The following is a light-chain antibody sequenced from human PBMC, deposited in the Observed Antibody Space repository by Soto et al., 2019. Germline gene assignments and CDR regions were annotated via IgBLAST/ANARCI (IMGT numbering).Light chain of an antibody. CDR3: QQRNRWPPVT. Sequence: ESVLTQSPATLSLSPGERATLSCRASPSVSNSLAWYQHKPGQAPRLLIYDAFNRANGVPTRFSGSGSGTDFTLTISSLEPEDFAVYYCQQRNRWPPVTFGGGTRVEIK. V-gene: IGKV3-11*01. CDR2: DAF. CDR1: PSVSNS. J-gene: IGKJ4*01.